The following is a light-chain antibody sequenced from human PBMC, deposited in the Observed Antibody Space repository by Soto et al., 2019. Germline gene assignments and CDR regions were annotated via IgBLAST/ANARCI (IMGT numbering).Light chain of an antibody. CDR2: DAS. J-gene: IGLJ2*01. V-gene: IGLV2-11*01. Sequence: QSALTQPRSVSGSPGQSVTISCTGTSSDVGGFKYVSWYQQHPGKAPKLIIFDASKRPSGVPDRFSGSKSGYTASLTIPGLEGEDDADYYCCAYAANYWRFGGGTKLTVL. CDR1: SSDVGGFKY. CDR3: CAYAANYWR.